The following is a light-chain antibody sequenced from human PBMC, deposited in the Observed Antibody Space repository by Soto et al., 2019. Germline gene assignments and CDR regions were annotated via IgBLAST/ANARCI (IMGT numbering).Light chain of an antibody. CDR2: KVS. CDR3: LQGTHWPPT. CDR1: QSLVHSDGNTY. J-gene: IGKJ4*01. V-gene: IGKV2-30*02. Sequence: DALMTQSPLSLPVTLGQPASISCRSSQSLVHSDGNTYLNWFQQRPGQSPRRLIYKVSSRDSGVPDRFSGSGSGTDFTLKISRVEAEDVGVYYCLQGTHWPPTFGGGTKVEIK.